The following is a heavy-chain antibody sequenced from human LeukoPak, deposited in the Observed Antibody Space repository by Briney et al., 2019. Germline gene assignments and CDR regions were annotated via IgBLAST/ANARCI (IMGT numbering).Heavy chain of an antibody. D-gene: IGHD2-15*01. Sequence: ASVKVSCKASGGTFSSYAISWVRQAPGQGLEWMGGIIPIFGTANYAQKFQGRVTITADESTSTAYMELSSLRSEDTAVYYCARYCSGGSCYPNDDAFDIWGQGTMVTVPS. V-gene: IGHV1-69*13. CDR3: ARYCSGGSCYPNDDAFDI. CDR2: IIPIFGTA. CDR1: GGTFSSYA. J-gene: IGHJ3*02.